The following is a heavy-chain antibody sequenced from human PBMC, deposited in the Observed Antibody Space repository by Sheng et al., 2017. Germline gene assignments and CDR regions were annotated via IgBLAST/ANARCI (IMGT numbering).Heavy chain of an antibody. J-gene: IGHJ6*02. CDR3: ARAGCSSTEWADADYYYYGMDV. Sequence: QVQLVESGGGLVKPGGSLRLSCAASGFTFSDYYMSWIRQAPGKGLEWVSYISSSGSTIYYADSVKGRFTISRDNAKNSLYLQMNSLRAEDTAVYYCARAGCSSTEWADADYYYYGMDVWGQGTTVTV. D-gene: IGHD2-2*01. CDR2: ISSSGSTI. CDR1: GFTFSDYY. V-gene: IGHV3-11*01.